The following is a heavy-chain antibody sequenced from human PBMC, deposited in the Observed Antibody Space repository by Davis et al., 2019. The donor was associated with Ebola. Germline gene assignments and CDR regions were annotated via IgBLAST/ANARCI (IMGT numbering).Heavy chain of an antibody. J-gene: IGHJ6*02. D-gene: IGHD1-26*01. V-gene: IGHV3-30-3*01. Sequence: PGGSLRLSCAASGFTFSSYAMHWVRQAPGKGLEWVAVISYDGSNKYYADSVKGRFTISRDNSKNPLYLQMNSLRAEDTAVYYCARVRTRAGQWELDYYYYGMDVWGQGTTVTVSS. CDR2: ISYDGSNK. CDR3: ARVRTRAGQWELDYYYYGMDV. CDR1: GFTFSSYA.